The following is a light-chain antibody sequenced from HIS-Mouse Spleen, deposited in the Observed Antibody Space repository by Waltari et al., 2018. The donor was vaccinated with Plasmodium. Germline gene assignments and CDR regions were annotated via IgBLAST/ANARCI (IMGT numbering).Light chain of an antibody. V-gene: IGLV3-25*03. Sequence: SYLLTQPPSVSVFPGQMARTICSGSSLPKQFAYSYQQKQGQAPVLVIYKDSERPSGIPERFSGASSGTTVTLTISGVQAEDEADYYCQSADSSGTYWVFGGGTKLTVL. CDR3: QSADSSGTYWV. J-gene: IGLJ3*02. CDR2: KDS. CDR1: SLPKQF.